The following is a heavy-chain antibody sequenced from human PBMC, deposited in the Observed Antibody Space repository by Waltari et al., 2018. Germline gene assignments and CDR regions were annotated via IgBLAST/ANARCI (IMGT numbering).Heavy chain of an antibody. V-gene: IGHV3-53*01. J-gene: IGHJ5*02. Sequence: EVQLVESGGGLVQPGGSLRLSCAAAGFSVSGVYMTWVRQAPGKVLQWVSIIYSGGSTYYADSVNGRFTISRDNSKNTVFLQMNSLRVDDTAVYYCARPVGNETWGQGTLVTVSS. CDR1: GFSVSGVY. D-gene: IGHD1-26*01. CDR3: ARPVGNET. CDR2: IYSGGST.